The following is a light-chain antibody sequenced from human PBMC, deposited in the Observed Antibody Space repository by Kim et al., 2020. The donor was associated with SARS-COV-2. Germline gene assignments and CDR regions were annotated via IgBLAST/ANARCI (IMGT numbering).Light chain of an antibody. CDR3: QQRSNWPLIT. J-gene: IGKJ5*01. CDR1: QSVSTY. CDR2: DAT. V-gene: IGKV3-11*01. Sequence: SPRPSAAPSCRASQSVSTYLAWYQQNPGQAPRLLIYDATNRATGIPARFSGSGSGTDFPLTLSSLEPEDFAVYYCQQRSNWPLITFGQGTRLEIK.